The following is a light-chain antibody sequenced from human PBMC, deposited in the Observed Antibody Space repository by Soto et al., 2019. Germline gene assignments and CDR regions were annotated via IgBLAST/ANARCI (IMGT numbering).Light chain of an antibody. Sequence: EIVMTQSPATLSVSPGERATLSCRASQSVNINLAWYQQKPGQAPRLLIFGASSRANGIPARFSGSGSGTDFTLTISRLEPEDFAMYYCQQYGSSPLTFGGGTKVDIK. CDR2: GAS. CDR3: QQYGSSPLT. CDR1: QSVNIN. V-gene: IGKV3-15*01. J-gene: IGKJ4*01.